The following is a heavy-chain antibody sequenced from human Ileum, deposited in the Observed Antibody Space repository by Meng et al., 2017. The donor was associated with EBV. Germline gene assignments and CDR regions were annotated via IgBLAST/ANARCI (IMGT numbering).Heavy chain of an antibody. CDR1: GYTFTGYA. CDR3: ARDGGFSVGATKYDY. V-gene: IGHV1-3*01. CDR2: INPGSGNT. D-gene: IGHD1-26*01. Sequence: VHLWDAGVEVKMPGAPIKLSCKASGYTFTGYAIHWVRQAPGQRLEWMGWINPGSGNTKYSQKFQGRVTITRDTSATTVYMDLSSLRSEDTAVFYCARDGGFSVGATKYDYWGQGALVTVSS. J-gene: IGHJ4*02.